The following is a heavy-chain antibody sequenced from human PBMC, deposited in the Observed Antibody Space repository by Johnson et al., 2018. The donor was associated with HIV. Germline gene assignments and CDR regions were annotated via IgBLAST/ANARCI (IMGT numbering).Heavy chain of an antibody. J-gene: IGHJ3*02. V-gene: IGHV3-30*04. CDR3: ARDREYGLAWGWALDI. CDR2: ISYDGSNK. D-gene: IGHD2/OR15-2a*01. CDR1: GFSFSNYA. Sequence: QVQLVESGGGVVQPGRSLRLSCAASGFSFSNYAMHWVRQAPGKGLEWVAVISYDGSNKYYADSVKGRFTISRDNSKNTVFLRTNSLRAEDTAVFYCARDREYGLAWGWALDIWGQGTMVTVSS.